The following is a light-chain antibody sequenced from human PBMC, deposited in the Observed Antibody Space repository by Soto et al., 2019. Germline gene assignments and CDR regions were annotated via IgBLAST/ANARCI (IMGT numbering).Light chain of an antibody. J-gene: IGKJ1*01. CDR2: DAS. CDR1: QSISSW. Sequence: DIQMTQSPSTLSASVGDRVTITCRASQSISSWLAWFQQKPGKAPKLLMYDASSLESGVPSRFSGSGSGTEFPLPSGGLRLDNLPTYSCHNYGLFLWTSGQG. V-gene: IGKV1-5*01. CDR3: HNYGLFLWT.